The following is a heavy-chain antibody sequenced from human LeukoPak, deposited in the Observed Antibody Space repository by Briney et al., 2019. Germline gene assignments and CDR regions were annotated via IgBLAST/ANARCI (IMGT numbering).Heavy chain of an antibody. CDR2: LYYSGST. Sequence: KPSETLSLTCTVSGGSISSGSYYWGWIRQPPGKGLEWIGSLYYSGSTYYNPSLKSRVTISVDTSKSQFSLRLTSVTAADTAVYYCARSKLELFGDGFEIWGQGTMVTVSS. D-gene: IGHD1-7*01. V-gene: IGHV4-39*07. CDR3: ARSKLELFGDGFEI. J-gene: IGHJ3*02. CDR1: GGSISSGSYY.